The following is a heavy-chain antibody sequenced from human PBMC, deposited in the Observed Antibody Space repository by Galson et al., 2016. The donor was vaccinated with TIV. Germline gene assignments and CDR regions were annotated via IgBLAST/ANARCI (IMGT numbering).Heavy chain of an antibody. CDR1: GLTFSNYA. V-gene: IGHV3-23*01. CDR2: ISGSGGIT. Sequence: SLRLSCAASGLTFSNYAMHWVRQAPGKGLEWVSGISGSGGITYFADSVKGRFIISRDNSMNTLYLQLNSLRAEDTAVYYCAKRRNYGGDSFENWGQGTMVTVSS. J-gene: IGHJ3*02. CDR3: AKRRNYGGDSFEN. D-gene: IGHD4-23*01.